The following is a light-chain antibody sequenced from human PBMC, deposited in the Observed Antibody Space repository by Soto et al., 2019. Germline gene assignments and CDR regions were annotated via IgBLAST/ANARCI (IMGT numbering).Light chain of an antibody. V-gene: IGKV1-39*01. CDR1: QTISTY. CDR2: AAS. CDR3: QQGYNTPFT. Sequence: DIQMTQSPSTLSASVGDRVSLACRASQTISTYVYWYQQKPGRAPKLLIFAASNLQSGVPSRFSGSGSGTDFTLTIGSLQPEDFATYYCQQGYNTPFTFGQGTKLEIK. J-gene: IGKJ2*01.